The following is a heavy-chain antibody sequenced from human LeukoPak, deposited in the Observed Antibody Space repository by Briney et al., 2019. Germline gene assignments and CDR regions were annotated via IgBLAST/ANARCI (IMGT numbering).Heavy chain of an antibody. D-gene: IGHD4-17*01. CDR3: ANGDPNWFDS. J-gene: IGHJ5*01. CDR1: GFTFSSYA. Sequence: GGSLRLSCAASGFTFSSYAMSWVRQAPGKGLGWVSAISGSGGSTHNADSVKGRFTISRDNSKNTLYLQMNSLRAEDTAVYYCANGDPNWFDSWGQGTLVTVSS. V-gene: IGHV3-23*01. CDR2: ISGSGGST.